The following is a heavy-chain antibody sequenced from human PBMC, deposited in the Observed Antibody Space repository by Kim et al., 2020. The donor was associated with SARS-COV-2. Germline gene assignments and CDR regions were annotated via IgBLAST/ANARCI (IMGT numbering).Heavy chain of an antibody. D-gene: IGHD2-15*01. CDR3: AGPDLLQ. J-gene: IGHJ4*02. CDR2: ASST. Sequence: ASSTSYADPGKGRFTISSDNAKNTLYLQMNSLRAEDTDVYYCAGPDLLQWGQGTLVTVSS. V-gene: IGHV3-74*01.